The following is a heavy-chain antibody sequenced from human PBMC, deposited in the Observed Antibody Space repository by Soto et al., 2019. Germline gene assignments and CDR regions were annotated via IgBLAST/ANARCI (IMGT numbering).Heavy chain of an antibody. CDR3: ARPSYSSSRYYGMDV. Sequence: GESLKISCNGSGYSFTIYWIGWVRQMPGKGLEWMGIIYPGDSDTRYSPSFEGQVTISADKSITTAYLQWSSLKASDTAMYYCARPSYSSSRYYGMDVWGQGTTVTVSS. J-gene: IGHJ6*02. D-gene: IGHD6-6*01. V-gene: IGHV5-51*01. CDR2: IYPGDSDT. CDR1: GYSFTIYW.